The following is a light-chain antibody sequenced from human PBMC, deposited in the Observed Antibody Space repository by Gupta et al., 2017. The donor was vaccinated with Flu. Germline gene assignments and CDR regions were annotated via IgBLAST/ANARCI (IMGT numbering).Light chain of an antibody. Sequence: GQTARTTGGGKNIGSKSGHWSQQKPGQAPVMAVYDDSDRPSGIPERFSGSKSGKKATLTISRVEAGDEADYDCLMWNNSSDHLVFGGGTKLTVL. J-gene: IGLJ3*02. CDR3: LMWNNSSDHLV. V-gene: IGLV3-21*02. CDR2: DDS. CDR1: NIGSKS.